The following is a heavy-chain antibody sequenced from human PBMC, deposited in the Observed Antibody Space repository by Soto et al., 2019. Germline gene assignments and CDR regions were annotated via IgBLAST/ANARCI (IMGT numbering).Heavy chain of an antibody. Sequence: LSLTCTVSGGSISSYYWSWIRQPPGKGLEWIGYIYYSGSTNYNPSLKSRVTISVDTSKNQFSLKLSSVTAADTAVYYCARDLKGGGSDYWGQGTLVTVSS. J-gene: IGHJ4*02. D-gene: IGHD3-16*01. CDR1: GGSISSYY. V-gene: IGHV4-59*01. CDR3: ARDLKGGGSDY. CDR2: IYYSGST.